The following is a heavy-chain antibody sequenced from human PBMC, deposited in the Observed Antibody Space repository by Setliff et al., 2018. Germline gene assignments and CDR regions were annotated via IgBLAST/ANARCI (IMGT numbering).Heavy chain of an antibody. CDR3: ARGRGPTIIGYYDY. Sequence: ASVKVSCKASGYTFTGYYMHWVRQAPGQGLEWMGWINPNSGGTNYAQKFQGWVTMTRDTSISTAYMELSRLRSDDTAVYYCARGRGPTIIGYYDYWGQGTLVTVSS. V-gene: IGHV1-2*04. CDR2: INPNSGGT. CDR1: GYTFTGYY. J-gene: IGHJ4*02. D-gene: IGHD1-26*01.